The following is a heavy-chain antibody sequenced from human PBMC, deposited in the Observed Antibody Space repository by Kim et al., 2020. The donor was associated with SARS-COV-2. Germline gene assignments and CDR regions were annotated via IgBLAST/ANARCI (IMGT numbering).Heavy chain of an antibody. V-gene: IGHV3-11*01. J-gene: IGHJ5*02. Sequence: GGSLRLSCAASGFTFSDYYMSWIRQAPGKGLEWTAYIGTSGNNIFYADSVKGRFTMSRDNGNNLLYLQMNSLRAEDTAVYFCARDDKPHHWFDPWGQGTLVTVSS. CDR3: ARDDKPHHWFDP. CDR1: GFTFSDYY. CDR2: IGTSGNNI.